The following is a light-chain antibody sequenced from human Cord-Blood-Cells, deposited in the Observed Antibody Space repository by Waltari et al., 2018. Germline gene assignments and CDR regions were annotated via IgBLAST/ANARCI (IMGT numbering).Light chain of an antibody. J-gene: IGKJ4*01. CDR2: DAS. V-gene: IGKV3-11*01. Sequence: EILLTQSPATLPLSPGERATLSCRASQSVSSYLACYQQKPGQDPRFLIYDASNSATGIPARFSGSRSGTNFTLTISSLEPEDFAVYYCQQRSNWPPLTFGGGTKVEIK. CDR1: QSVSSY. CDR3: QQRSNWPPLT.